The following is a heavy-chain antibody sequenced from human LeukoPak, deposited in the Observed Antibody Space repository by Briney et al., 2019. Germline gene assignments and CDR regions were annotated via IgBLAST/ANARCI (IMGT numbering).Heavy chain of an antibody. V-gene: IGHV4-39*07. J-gene: IGHJ4*02. Sequence: SETLSRTCTVSGGSISSSSYYWGWIRQPPGKGLEWIGSIYYSGSTYYNPSLKSRVTISVDTSKNQFSLKLSSVTAADTAVYYCARAITFGGVTMYYFDYWGQGTLVTVSS. CDR1: GGSISSSSYY. CDR3: ARAITFGGVTMYYFDY. CDR2: IYYSGST. D-gene: IGHD3-16*01.